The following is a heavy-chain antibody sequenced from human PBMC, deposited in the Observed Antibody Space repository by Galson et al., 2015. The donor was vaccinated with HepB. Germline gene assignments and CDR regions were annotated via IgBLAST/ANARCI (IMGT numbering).Heavy chain of an antibody. J-gene: IGHJ3*02. CDR3: VRGINSDSNDAFDI. D-gene: IGHD3-22*01. CDR1: GFTFSIYS. CDR2: ISRSSSTI. V-gene: IGHV3-48*02. Sequence: SLRLSCAASGFTFSIYSMNWVRQAPGKGLEWVSYISRSSSTIYYADSVKGRFTISRDNAKNSLYLQMNSLRDEDTALFYCVRGINSDSNDAFDIWGQGTMVTVSS.